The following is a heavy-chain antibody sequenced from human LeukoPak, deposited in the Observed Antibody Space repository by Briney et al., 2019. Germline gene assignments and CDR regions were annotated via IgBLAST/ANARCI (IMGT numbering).Heavy chain of an antibody. CDR3: ARIRRLRFLEWLQSAADAFDI. J-gene: IGHJ3*02. Sequence: SETLSLTCAVYGGSFSGYYWSWIRQPPGKGLEWIGEINHSGSTNYNPSLKSRVTISVDTSKNQFSLKLGSVTAADTAVYYCARIRRLRFLEWLQSAADAFDIWGQGTMVTVSS. D-gene: IGHD3-3*01. CDR1: GGSFSGYY. V-gene: IGHV4-34*01. CDR2: INHSGST.